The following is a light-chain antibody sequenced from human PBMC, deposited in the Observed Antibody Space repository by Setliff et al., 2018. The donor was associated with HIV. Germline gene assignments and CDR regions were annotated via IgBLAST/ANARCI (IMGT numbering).Light chain of an antibody. Sequence: QSALTQPASVSGSPGQSITISCTGTSGDVGGYNYVSWYQQHPGKAPKLMIYEVSNRPSGVSNRFSGSKSGNTASLIISGLQAEDEANYYCSSYTSSNTLKNVFGTGTKVTVL. CDR2: EVS. CDR3: SSYTSSNTLKNV. J-gene: IGLJ1*01. CDR1: SGDVGGYNY. V-gene: IGLV2-14*01.